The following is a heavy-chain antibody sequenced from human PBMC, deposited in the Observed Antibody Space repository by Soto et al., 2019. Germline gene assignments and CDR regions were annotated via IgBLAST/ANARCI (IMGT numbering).Heavy chain of an antibody. CDR2: IYYSGST. Sequence: SETLSLTCTVSGGSISSYYWSWIRQPPGKGLERIGYIYYSGSTNYNPSLKSRVTISVDTSKNQFSLKLSSVTAADTAVYYCARVPSTTLGYCSGGSCYGSVGWFDPWGQGTLVTVS. V-gene: IGHV4-59*01. CDR1: GGSISSYY. CDR3: ARVPSTTLGYCSGGSCYGSVGWFDP. D-gene: IGHD2-15*01. J-gene: IGHJ5*02.